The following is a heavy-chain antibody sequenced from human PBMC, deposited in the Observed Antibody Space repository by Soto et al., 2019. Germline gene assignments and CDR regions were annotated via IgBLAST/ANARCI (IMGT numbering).Heavy chain of an antibody. Sequence: ASVKVSCKASGYTFTSYGISWVRQAPGQGLEWVGWISGYDGNTDYAHKFRGRVTMTTDTSTNTAYMDLRSLRSDDTAVYYCARQGGKTLAAAFDWGQGTLVTVSS. J-gene: IGHJ4*02. D-gene: IGHD6-13*01. CDR2: ISGYDGNT. CDR3: ARQGGKTLAAAFD. CDR1: GYTFTSYG. V-gene: IGHV1-18*01.